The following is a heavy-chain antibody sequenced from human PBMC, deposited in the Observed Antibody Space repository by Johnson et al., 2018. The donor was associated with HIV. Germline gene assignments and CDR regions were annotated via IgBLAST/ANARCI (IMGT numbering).Heavy chain of an antibody. CDR2: IWYDGGNK. CDR1: GFTFSSYG. J-gene: IGHJ3*02. CDR3: AVGGSYYTFDM. D-gene: IGHD1-26*01. Sequence: VQLVESGGGVVQPGRSLRLSCAASGFTFSSYGMHWVRQAPGKGLEWVAVIWYDGGNKYYADSVKGRFTISRDNSKNTRYLQMNSLRAEDTAVYYCAVGGSYYTFDMWGQGTMVTVSS. V-gene: IGHV3-33*01.